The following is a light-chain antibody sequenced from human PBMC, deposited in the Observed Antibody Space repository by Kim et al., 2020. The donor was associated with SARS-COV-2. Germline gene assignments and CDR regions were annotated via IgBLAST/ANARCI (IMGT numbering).Light chain of an antibody. CDR3: QHLNSYPLT. CDR1: QGIRNN. V-gene: IGKV1-9*01. CDR2: AAS. Sequence: DIQLTQSPSFLSASVGDRVTITCRASQGIRNNLAWFHQKPGKAPTLLIYAASTLQSGVPSRFSGSGSGTEFTLTISSLQPEDFATYYCQHLNSYPLTFGGGTKVEI. J-gene: IGKJ4*01.